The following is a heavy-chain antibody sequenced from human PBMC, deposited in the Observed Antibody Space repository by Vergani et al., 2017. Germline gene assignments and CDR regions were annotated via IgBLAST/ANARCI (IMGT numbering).Heavy chain of an antibody. D-gene: IGHD6-13*01. V-gene: IGHV3-48*04. Sequence: EVQLVESGGGLVQPGGSLRLSCAASGFTFSSYSMNWVRQAPGKGLEWVSYISSSSSTIYYADSVKGRFTISRDNAKNSLYLQMNSLRAEDTALYYCAKANIAAANYYYGMDVWGQGTTVTVSS. CDR2: ISSSSSTI. CDR3: AKANIAAANYYYGMDV. J-gene: IGHJ6*02. CDR1: GFTFSSYS.